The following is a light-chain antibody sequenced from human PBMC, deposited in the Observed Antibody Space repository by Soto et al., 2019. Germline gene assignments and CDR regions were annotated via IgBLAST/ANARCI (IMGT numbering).Light chain of an antibody. CDR2: AAS. J-gene: IGKJ2*01. CDR3: QQLNSYPRT. V-gene: IGKV1-9*01. CDR1: QGMSSY. Sequence: IQLTQSPSSLSASVGGRVTITCRASQGMSSYLAWYQQKPGKAPKLLIYAASTLQSGVPSRFSGSGSGTYFSLTISSLQPEDFATYYCQQLNSYPRTFGQGTKLEIK.